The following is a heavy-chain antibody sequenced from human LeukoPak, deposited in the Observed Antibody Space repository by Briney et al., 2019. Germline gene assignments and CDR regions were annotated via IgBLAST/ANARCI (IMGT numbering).Heavy chain of an antibody. J-gene: IGHJ4*02. CDR2: VKSKTDGGTT. Sequence: GGSLRLSCAASGFTFSNAWMGWVRQAPGKGLEWVGRVKSKTDGGTTDYAAPVKGRFNISRDDSKNTLYLQMNSLKTEDTAVYYCTTETYDILTGYNTVDYWGQGTLVTVSS. D-gene: IGHD3-9*01. CDR1: GFTFSNAW. CDR3: TTETYDILTGYNTVDY. V-gene: IGHV3-15*01.